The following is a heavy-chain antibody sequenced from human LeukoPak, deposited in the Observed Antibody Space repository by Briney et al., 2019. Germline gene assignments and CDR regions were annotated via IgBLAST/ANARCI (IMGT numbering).Heavy chain of an antibody. CDR1: GFTFTNYA. CDR3: ARVGYCSTTSCYWRAFDY. J-gene: IGHJ4*02. D-gene: IGHD2-2*01. V-gene: IGHV3-23*01. Sequence: GGSLRLSCAASGFTFTNYAMSWVRQAPGKGLEWVSAISGSGGSTSYADSVKGRFTISRDNSKNTLYLHMKSLRAEDTAVYYCARVGYCSTTSCYWRAFDYWGQGTLVTVS. CDR2: ISGSGGST.